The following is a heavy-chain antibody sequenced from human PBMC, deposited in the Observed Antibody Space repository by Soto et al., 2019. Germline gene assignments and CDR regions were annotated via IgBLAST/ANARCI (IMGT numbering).Heavy chain of an antibody. CDR3: ARDRGATFSRGGIDGFDV. Sequence: WTWIRQHPGKGLEWIGYIYKNGRTYYDPSLKSRVTISLDTLTVPSKNQFSLRLSSVTAADTAVYHCARDRGATFSRGGIDGFDVWGQGTMVTVSS. V-gene: IGHV4-31*02. D-gene: IGHD5-12*01. CDR2: IYKNGRT. J-gene: IGHJ3*01.